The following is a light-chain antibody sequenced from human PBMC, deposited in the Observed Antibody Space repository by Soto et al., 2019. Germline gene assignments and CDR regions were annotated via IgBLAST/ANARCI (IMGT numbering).Light chain of an antibody. CDR3: QQCYSTPFT. V-gene: IGKV1-39*01. CDR2: AAS. Sequence: DIQMTQSPSSRSQSVGDRVTITCRPSQSISNYVNWYQQKPGKAHNLLIYAASSLQSGVPSRFSGSGSGTDFTLTITSLQPEDVATYYCQQCYSTPFTVGPGTKVDI. J-gene: IGKJ3*01. CDR1: QSISNY.